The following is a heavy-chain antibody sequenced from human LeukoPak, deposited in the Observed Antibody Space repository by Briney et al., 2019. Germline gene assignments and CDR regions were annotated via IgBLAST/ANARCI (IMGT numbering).Heavy chain of an antibody. CDR1: GYTFTSYY. Sequence: ASVKVSCKASGYTFTSYYMHWVRQAPGQGLEWMGIINPSGGSTSYAQKFQGRVTITADESTSTAYMELSSLRSEDTAVYYCARGRSVVTAIRDYHYYGMDVWGRGTTVTVSS. CDR3: ARGRSVVTAIRDYHYYGMDV. D-gene: IGHD2-21*02. V-gene: IGHV1-46*01. CDR2: INPSGGST. J-gene: IGHJ6*02.